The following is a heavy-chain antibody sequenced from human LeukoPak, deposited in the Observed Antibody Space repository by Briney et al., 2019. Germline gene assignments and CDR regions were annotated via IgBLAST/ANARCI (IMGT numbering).Heavy chain of an antibody. CDR2: IWYDGTNK. V-gene: IGHV3-33*01. Sequence: GGSLRLSCVASGFTFSSYAMHWVRQAPGKGLEWVAVIWYDGTNKYYADSVKGRASISGDNSKNTLYLQLNSLRAEDTALYYCVRSVGATHPGDYWGQGTLVTVSS. J-gene: IGHJ4*02. CDR1: GFTFSSYA. CDR3: VRSVGATHPGDY. D-gene: IGHD1-26*01.